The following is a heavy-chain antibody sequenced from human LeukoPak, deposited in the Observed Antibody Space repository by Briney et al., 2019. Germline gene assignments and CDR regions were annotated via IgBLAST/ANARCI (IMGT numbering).Heavy chain of an antibody. CDR1: GGSISSSNW. Sequence: SGTLSLTCAVSGGSISSSNWWSWVRQPPGKGLEWIGEIYHSGSTNYNPSLKSRVTISVDKSKNQFSLKLSSVTAADTAVYFCARAYTGYDYIWFGLWGQGIQVIVSS. D-gene: IGHD5-12*01. CDR3: ARAYTGYDYIWFGL. CDR2: IYHSGST. J-gene: IGHJ5*02. V-gene: IGHV4-4*02.